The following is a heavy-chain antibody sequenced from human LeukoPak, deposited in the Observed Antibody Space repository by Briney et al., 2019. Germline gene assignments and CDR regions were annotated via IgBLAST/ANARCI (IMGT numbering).Heavy chain of an antibody. CDR3: AREKGGTSGVDY. V-gene: IGHV3-23*01. Sequence: AGGSLRLSCAASGFTFSSFAFSWVRQAPGTGLEWVSAISGSDRHYITFYTDSVKGRFTISRDNSKNTVYLHMNSLRAGDSAVYFCAREKGGTSGVDYWGQGTLVTVSS. J-gene: IGHJ4*02. D-gene: IGHD4-23*01. CDR1: GFTFSSFA. CDR2: ISGSDRHYIT.